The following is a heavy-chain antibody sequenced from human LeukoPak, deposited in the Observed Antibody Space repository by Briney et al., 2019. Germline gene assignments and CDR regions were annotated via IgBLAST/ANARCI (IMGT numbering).Heavy chain of an antibody. CDR2: ISSSSSYT. CDR3: ARGHAIVY. CDR1: GFTCSTHP. D-gene: IGHD3-16*02. J-gene: IGHJ4*02. Sequence: GGSLSLSCAAAGFTCSTHPMSWVRQAPGKGLEWVSYISSSSSYTNYADSVNRRFTISRDNAKNSLYLQMNSLRAEDTAVYYCARGHAIVYSGQGTLVTVSS. V-gene: IGHV3-11*06.